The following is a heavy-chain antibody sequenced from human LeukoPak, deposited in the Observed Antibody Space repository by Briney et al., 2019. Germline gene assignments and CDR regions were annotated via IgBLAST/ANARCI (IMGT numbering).Heavy chain of an antibody. V-gene: IGHV1-69*13. Sequence: ASVKVSCKASGGTFSSYAISWVRQAPGQGLEWMGGIIPIFGTANYAQKFQGRVTITADESTSTAYMALSSLRSEDTAVYYCARSGRKIVVVPAAILDYFDYWGQGTLVTVSS. J-gene: IGHJ4*02. CDR3: ARSGRKIVVVPAAILDYFDY. CDR2: IIPIFGTA. CDR1: GGTFSSYA. D-gene: IGHD2-2*01.